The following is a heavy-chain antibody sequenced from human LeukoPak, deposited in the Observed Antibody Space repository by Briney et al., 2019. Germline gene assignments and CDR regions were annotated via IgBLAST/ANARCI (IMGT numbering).Heavy chain of an antibody. CDR1: GASISSNSYY. CDR2: IYYSGST. CDR3: ARFRPIDYYGSGSYLDY. V-gene: IGHV4-39*01. Sequence: SETLSLTCTVSGASISSNSYYWGWIRQSPGKGLEWIGSIYYSGSTYYNPSLKSRVTISVDTSKNQFSLKLSSVTAADTAVYYCARFRPIDYYGSGSYLDYWGQGTLVTVSS. J-gene: IGHJ4*02. D-gene: IGHD3-10*01.